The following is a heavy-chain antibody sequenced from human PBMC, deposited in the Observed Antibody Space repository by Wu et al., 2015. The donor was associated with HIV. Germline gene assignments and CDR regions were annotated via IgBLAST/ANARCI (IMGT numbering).Heavy chain of an antibody. CDR3: ARKGGRYYDSSGQGAFDI. CDR2: IIPIFGTA. CDR1: RHFSSYA. D-gene: IGHD3-22*01. Sequence: QLVQSGAEVKKPGSSVKVSXRLLRHFSSYAISWVRQAPGQGLEWMGRIIPIFGTANYAQKFQGRVTITADESTSTAYMELSSLRSEDTAVYYCARKGGRYYDSSGQGAFDIWGQGTMVTVSS. J-gene: IGHJ3*02. V-gene: IGHV1-69*13.